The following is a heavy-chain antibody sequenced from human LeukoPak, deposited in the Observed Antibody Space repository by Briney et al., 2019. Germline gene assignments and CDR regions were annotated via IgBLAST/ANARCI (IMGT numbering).Heavy chain of an antibody. J-gene: IGHJ4*02. CDR3: ARAADYDSRVFDY. CDR2: INSGGDT. Sequence: SETLSLTCAVYLDSFSGYSWSWIRQPPGKGLEWIGDINSGGDTNYNPSLKSRVTLSVDTSKNQFSLKLSSVTAADTAVYYCARAADYDSRVFDYWGQGTLVTVSS. CDR1: LDSFSGYS. D-gene: IGHD3-22*01. V-gene: IGHV4-34*01.